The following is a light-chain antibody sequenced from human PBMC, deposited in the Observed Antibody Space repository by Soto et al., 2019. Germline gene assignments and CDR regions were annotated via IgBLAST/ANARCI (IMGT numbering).Light chain of an antibody. CDR2: AAS. CDR3: QQYNSYSS. V-gene: IGKV1-39*01. CDR1: QSISSY. Sequence: DIQMTQSPSSLSASVGDRVTITCRASQSISSYLNWYQQKPGKAPKLLIYAASSLQSGVPSRFSGSGSGTEFTLTISSLQPDDFATYYCQQYNSYSSFGQGTKVDLK. J-gene: IGKJ1*01.